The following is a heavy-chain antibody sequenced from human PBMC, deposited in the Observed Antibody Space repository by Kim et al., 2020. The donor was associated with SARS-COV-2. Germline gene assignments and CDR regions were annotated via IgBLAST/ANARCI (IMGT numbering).Heavy chain of an antibody. J-gene: IGHJ4*02. Sequence: STHINYADSVQGRFTISRDNARNSVYLQMNSLRVDDTAVYYCARGWFGQVGDYWGQGTRVTVSS. D-gene: IGHD3-10*01. CDR2: STHI. V-gene: IGHV3-21*01. CDR3: ARGWFGQVGDY.